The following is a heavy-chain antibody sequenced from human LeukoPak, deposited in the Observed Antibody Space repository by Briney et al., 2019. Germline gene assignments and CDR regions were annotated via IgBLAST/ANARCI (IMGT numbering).Heavy chain of an antibody. CDR3: ARDHKKRAHWFDP. V-gene: IGHV4-34*01. J-gene: IGHJ5*02. Sequence: SETLPLTCAVYGGSFSGYYWSWIRQPPGKGLEWIGEINHSGSTNYNPSLKSRVTISVDTSKNQFSLKLSSVTAADTAVYYCARDHKKRAHWFDPWGQGTLVTVSS. CDR2: INHSGST. CDR1: GGSFSGYY.